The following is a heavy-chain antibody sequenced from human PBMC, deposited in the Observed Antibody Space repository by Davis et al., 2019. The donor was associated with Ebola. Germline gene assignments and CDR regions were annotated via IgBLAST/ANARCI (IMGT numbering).Heavy chain of an antibody. J-gene: IGHJ4*02. CDR2: IKQDGSEK. CDR3: ARGGYD. Sequence: GESLKIPCAAPGFTFSSHWMRWVRQAPGKGLEWVANIKQDGSEKYYVDSVKGRFTISRDNAKNSLYLQMNSLRAEDTAVYYCARGGYDWGQGTLVTVSS. D-gene: IGHD6-25*01. CDR1: GFTFSSHW. V-gene: IGHV3-7*01.